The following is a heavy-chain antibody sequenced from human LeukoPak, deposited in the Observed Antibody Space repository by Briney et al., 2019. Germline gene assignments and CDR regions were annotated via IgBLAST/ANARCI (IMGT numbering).Heavy chain of an antibody. V-gene: IGHV1-8*01. CDR2: MNPNSGNT. CDR1: GYTFTSYD. J-gene: IGHJ4*02. D-gene: IGHD3-16*01. Sequence: ASVKVSCKASGYTFTSYDINWVRQATGQGLEWMGFMNPNSGNTVYAQKFQGRVTMTRDTSIGTAYMELSSLRSEDTALYYCARVPRELGAYWGQGTLVTVSS. CDR3: ARVPRELGAY.